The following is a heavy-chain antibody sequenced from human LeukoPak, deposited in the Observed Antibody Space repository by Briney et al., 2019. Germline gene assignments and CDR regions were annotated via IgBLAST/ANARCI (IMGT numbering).Heavy chain of an antibody. CDR1: GFTVSNYW. V-gene: IGHV3-7*03. J-gene: IGHJ4*02. CDR3: ARDYEDTAMDSNYYFDY. Sequence: PGGSLRLSCAASGFTVSNYWMSWVRQAPGEGLEWVACIHQNGGTEYYVDSVKGRFAISRDISKNSLHLQMSSLTVEDTAVYYCARDYEDTAMDSNYYFDYWGQGTLVTVSS. CDR2: IHQNGGTE. D-gene: IGHD5-18*01.